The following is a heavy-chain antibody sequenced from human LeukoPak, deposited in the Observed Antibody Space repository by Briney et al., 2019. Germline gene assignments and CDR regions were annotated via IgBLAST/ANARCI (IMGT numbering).Heavy chain of an antibody. V-gene: IGHV3-33*01. J-gene: IGHJ5*02. CDR3: ARVEGAAVVTDWIGPGP. CDR2: IWYDGSNK. D-gene: IGHD2-21*02. Sequence: EGSLRLSCAASGFTFSSYGMHWVRRAPGKGLEWVAVIWYDGSNKYYADSVKGRFTISRDNSKNTLYLQMNSLRAEDTAVYYCARVEGAAVVTDWIGPGPWGQGTLVTVSS. CDR1: GFTFSSYG.